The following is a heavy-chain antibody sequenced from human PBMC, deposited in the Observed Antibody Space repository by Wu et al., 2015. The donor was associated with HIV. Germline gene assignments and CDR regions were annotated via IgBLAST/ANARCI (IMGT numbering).Heavy chain of an antibody. V-gene: IGHV1-8*02. J-gene: IGHJ5*02. Sequence: QVQLVQSGAEVKKPGASVKVSCRASGYTFTNFDVNWVRQSTAQGLEWLGWMNADSGITGYARKFQGRVTMTRNTSISTAYMELTGLRSADTAVYYCAGGILVRGSERWFDPWGQGTLVTVSS. CDR3: AGGILVRGSERWFDP. CDR2: MNADSGIT. CDR1: GYTFTNFD. D-gene: IGHD1-1*01.